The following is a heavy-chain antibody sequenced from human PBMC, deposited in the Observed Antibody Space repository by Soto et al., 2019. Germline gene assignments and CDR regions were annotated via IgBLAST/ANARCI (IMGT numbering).Heavy chain of an antibody. D-gene: IGHD3-22*01. V-gene: IGHV4-31*03. CDR1: GGSISSGGYY. CDR2: IYYSGST. CDR3: ARSSGYYDGPSYYYGMDV. Sequence: QVQLQESGPGLVKPSQTLSLTYTVSGGSISSGGYYWSWIRQHPGKGLEWIGYIYYSGSTYYNPSLKSRVTISVDTSKNQFSLKLSSVTAADTAVYYCARSSGYYDGPSYYYGMDVWGQGTTVTVSS. J-gene: IGHJ6*02.